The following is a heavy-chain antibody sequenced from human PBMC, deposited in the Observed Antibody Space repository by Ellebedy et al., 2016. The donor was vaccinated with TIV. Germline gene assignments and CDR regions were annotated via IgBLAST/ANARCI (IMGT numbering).Heavy chain of an antibody. CDR3: ARDLAEGVTVPLGPFDN. Sequence: GGSLRLSCAGSGFTFSSHGMSWVRQAPGKGLEWVAVVYFDGTKKYYADSVQGRFAISRDNSKSTVYLQMNNLRAEDTAVYYCARDLAEGVTVPLGPFDNWGQGTLVTVSS. CDR1: GFTFSSHG. J-gene: IGHJ4*02. CDR2: VYFDGTKK. D-gene: IGHD3-10*01. V-gene: IGHV3-33*01.